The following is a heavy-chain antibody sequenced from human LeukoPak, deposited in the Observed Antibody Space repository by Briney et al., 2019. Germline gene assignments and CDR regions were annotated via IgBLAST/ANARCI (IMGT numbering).Heavy chain of an antibody. D-gene: IGHD3-22*01. V-gene: IGHV4-34*01. CDR2: INHSGST. CDR1: GGSFSGYY. CDR3: ARGYQYYYDSSGYWGYYYGMDV. J-gene: IGHJ6*02. Sequence: SETLSLTSAVYGGSFSGYYWSWIRQPPGKGLEWIGEINHSGSTNYNPSLKSRVTISVDTSKNQFSLKLSSVTAADTAVYYCARGYQYYYDSSGYWGYYYGMDVWGQGTTVTVSS.